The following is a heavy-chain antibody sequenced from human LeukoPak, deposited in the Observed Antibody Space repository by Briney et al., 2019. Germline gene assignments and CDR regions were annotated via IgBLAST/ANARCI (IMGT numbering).Heavy chain of an antibody. J-gene: IGHJ4*02. D-gene: IGHD2-15*01. V-gene: IGHV4-59*01. CDR1: GGSIRSYY. CDR2: IYYSGTT. Sequence: SETLSLTCAVSGGSIRSYYWGWIRQPPGKGLEWIGYIYYSGTTNYNPSLKSRVTISVDTSKNQFSLRLSSVTAADTAVYYCAREPRSPGGRGRPFDFWGQGTLVTVSS. CDR3: AREPRSPGGRGRPFDF.